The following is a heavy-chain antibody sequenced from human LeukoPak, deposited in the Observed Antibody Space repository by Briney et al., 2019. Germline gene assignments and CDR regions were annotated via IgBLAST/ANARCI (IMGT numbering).Heavy chain of an antibody. D-gene: IGHD3-9*01. V-gene: IGHV1-69*05. Sequence: SSVKVSCKASGGTFRRYAISWVRQAPAQGLEWMGGIIPIFGTANYAQKFQGRVTINTDESTSTAYMERSSLGSEDTSVYYCAVSGERYFDWLTFDYWGQGTLVPVSS. J-gene: IGHJ4*02. CDR1: GGTFRRYA. CDR3: AVSGERYFDWLTFDY. CDR2: IIPIFGTA.